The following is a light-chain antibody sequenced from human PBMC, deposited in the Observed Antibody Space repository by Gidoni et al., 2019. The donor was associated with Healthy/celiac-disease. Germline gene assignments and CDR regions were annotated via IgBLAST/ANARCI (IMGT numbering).Light chain of an antibody. CDR1: QSISSY. Sequence: DIQMTQSPSSLSASGGDRVTITCRASQSISSYLDWYQQKPVKAPKLLIYAASSLHSGVPSRFSGSGSGTDFTLTISSLQPEDFATYYCQQSYSTPRTFGQGTKVEIK. CDR3: QQSYSTPRT. CDR2: AAS. J-gene: IGKJ1*01. V-gene: IGKV1-39*01.